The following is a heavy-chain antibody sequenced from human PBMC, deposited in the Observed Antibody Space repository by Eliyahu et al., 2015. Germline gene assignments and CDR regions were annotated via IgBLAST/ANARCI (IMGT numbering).Heavy chain of an antibody. D-gene: IGHD2-21*02. CDR2: INHSGST. CDR3: ARGRHIVVVTANDAFDI. Sequence: QVQLQQWGAGLLKPSETLSLTCAVYGGSFSGYYWSWIRQPPGKGLEWIGEINHSGSTNYNPSLKSRVTISVDTSKNQFSLKLSSVTAADTAVYYCARGRHIVVVTANDAFDIWGQGTMVTVSS. J-gene: IGHJ3*02. CDR1: GGSFSGYY. V-gene: IGHV4-34*01.